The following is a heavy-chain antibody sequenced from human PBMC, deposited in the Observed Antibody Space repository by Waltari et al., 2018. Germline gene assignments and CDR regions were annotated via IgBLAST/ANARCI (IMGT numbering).Heavy chain of an antibody. D-gene: IGHD4-4*01. Sequence: QVQLVQSGAEVKKPGASGRVSCKVSEYTLTELSMHWVRRAPGKGLEWMGGFDPEDGETIYAQKFQGRVTMTEDTSTDTAYMELSSLRSEDTAVYYCARETDFRDYSNPYYYYGMDVWGQGTTVTVSS. CDR2: FDPEDGET. J-gene: IGHJ6*02. V-gene: IGHV1-24*01. CDR3: ARETDFRDYSNPYYYYGMDV. CDR1: EYTLTELS.